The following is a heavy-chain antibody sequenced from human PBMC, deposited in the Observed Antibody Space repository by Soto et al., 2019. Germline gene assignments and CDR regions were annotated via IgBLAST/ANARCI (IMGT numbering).Heavy chain of an antibody. D-gene: IGHD2-21*01. CDR2: THPTGNS. V-gene: IGHV4-4*02. J-gene: IGHJ4*02. Sequence: QVQLQGSGPGLVKPSGTLSLTCTVSGDSVSSNNWWNWVRQSPGKGLDWIGETHPTGNSNYHPSLKRRVTISVDTSKHQVSLLLTSVTAADTAVYFCARVRAGCRRTSCFLEDWVLGPLVTVSS. CDR1: GDSVSSNNW. CDR3: ARVRAGCRRTSCFLED.